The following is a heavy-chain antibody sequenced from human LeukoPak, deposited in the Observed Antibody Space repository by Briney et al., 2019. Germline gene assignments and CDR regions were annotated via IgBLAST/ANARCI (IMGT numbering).Heavy chain of an antibody. Sequence: GGSLRLSCAASGFTFSDYSMNWVRQVPGKGLEWISYVGISSGNTKYADSVKGRFTISGDSAKNSVFLQMNSLRVEDTAVYYCARDHRYAFDNWGQGTLVTVSS. CDR2: VGISSGNT. CDR3: ARDHRYAFDN. CDR1: GFTFSDYS. V-gene: IGHV3-48*04. J-gene: IGHJ4*02. D-gene: IGHD5-12*01.